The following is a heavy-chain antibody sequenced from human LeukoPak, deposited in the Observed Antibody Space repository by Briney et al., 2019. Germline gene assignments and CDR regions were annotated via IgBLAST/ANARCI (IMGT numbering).Heavy chain of an antibody. J-gene: IGHJ3*02. CDR2: MNPNSGNT. CDR3: ARRLAAALDAFDI. V-gene: IGHV1-8*03. D-gene: IGHD6-13*01. Sequence: ASVKVSCKASGYTFTSYDINWVRQATGQGLEWMGWMNPNSGNTGYAQKFQGRVTITRNTSISTAYMELSSLRSEDTAVYYCARRLAAALDAFDIWGQGTMVTVSS. CDR1: GYTFTSYD.